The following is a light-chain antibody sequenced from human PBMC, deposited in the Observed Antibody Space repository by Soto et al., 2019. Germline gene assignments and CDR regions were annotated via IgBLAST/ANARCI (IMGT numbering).Light chain of an antibody. CDR1: ISNIGSNY. CDR3: GTLDSSLSAVV. V-gene: IGLV1-51*01. CDR2: DNT. Sequence: QSVLTQPPSVSAAPGQQVTISCSGSISNIGSNYVSWYRQLPGTAPKVLIYDNTKRPSGIPDRLSGSKAGTSATLGITGLQTGDEADYYCGTLDSSLSAVVFGGGTKLTVL. J-gene: IGLJ2*01.